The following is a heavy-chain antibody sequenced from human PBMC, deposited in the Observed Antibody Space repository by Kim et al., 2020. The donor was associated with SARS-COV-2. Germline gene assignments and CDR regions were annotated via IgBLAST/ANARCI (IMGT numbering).Heavy chain of an antibody. CDR3: ARHFWSGYFDF. Sequence: GGSLRLSCAASGFTFSTYNMNWVRQAPGKGLEWLSYISRTSSTIYYADSVKGRFTISRDDAENSLYLQMNSLRADDTAVYYCARHFWSGYFDFWGQGTLVTVSS. D-gene: IGHD3-3*02. V-gene: IGHV3-48*04. CDR1: GFTFSTYN. CDR2: ISRTSSTI. J-gene: IGHJ4*02.